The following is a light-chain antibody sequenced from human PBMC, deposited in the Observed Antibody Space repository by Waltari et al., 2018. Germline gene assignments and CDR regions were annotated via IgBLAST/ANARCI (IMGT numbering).Light chain of an antibody. CDR1: NIRSKS. CDR3: QVWDKKGVQVV. Sequence: SYVLTQPPSLSVAPGKTARITCPGSNIRSKSVHWYQQKPGQAPVWVMYDNNDRPSGVQERISGSNSGNAATLTISRVEAGDEADYYCQVWDKKGVQVVFGGGTKLTVL. V-gene: IGLV3-21*04. CDR2: DNN. J-gene: IGLJ2*01.